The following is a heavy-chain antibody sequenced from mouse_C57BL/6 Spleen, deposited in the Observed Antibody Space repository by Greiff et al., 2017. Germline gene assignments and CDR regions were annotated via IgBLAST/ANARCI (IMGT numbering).Heavy chain of an antibody. D-gene: IGHD2-3*01. CDR1: GYTFTSYW. Sequence: VKLQQPGAELVKPGASVKLSCKASGYTFTSYWMPWVKQRPGQGLEWIGMIHPNSGSTNYHEKFKSKDTLTVDKSSSTAYMQLSSLTSEDSAVYYCAREDMMRYAMEYWGQGTSVTVAS. V-gene: IGHV1-64*01. J-gene: IGHJ4*01. CDR2: IHPNSGST. CDR3: AREDMMRYAMEY.